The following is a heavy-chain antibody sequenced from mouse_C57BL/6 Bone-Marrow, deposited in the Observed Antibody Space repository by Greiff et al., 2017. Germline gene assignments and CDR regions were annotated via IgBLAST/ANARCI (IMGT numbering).Heavy chain of an antibody. CDR3: AREGGGGSLFAY. CDR2: IDPSDSYT. D-gene: IGHD1-1*02. J-gene: IGHJ3*01. V-gene: IGHV1-69*01. CDR1: GYTFTSYW. Sequence: VQLQQPGAELVMPGASVKLSCKASGYTFTSYWMHWVKQRPGQGLEWIGEIDPSDSYTNYNQKFKGKSTLTVDKSSSTAYMQLSSLTSEDAAVYYCAREGGGGSLFAYWGQGTLVTVSA.